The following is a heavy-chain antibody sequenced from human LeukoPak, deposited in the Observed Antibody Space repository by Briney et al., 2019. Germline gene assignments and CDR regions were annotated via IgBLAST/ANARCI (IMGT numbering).Heavy chain of an antibody. J-gene: IGHJ4*02. D-gene: IGHD6-19*01. Sequence: GGSLRLSCAASGFTFDDYAMHWVRQAPGKGLERVSGITWNSDTIGYADSVKGRFTISRDNAKNSLYLQMNSLRAEDTALYYCAKDHLAVAGTAMRFEYWGQGTLVTVSS. CDR2: ITWNSDTI. V-gene: IGHV3-9*01. CDR1: GFTFDDYA. CDR3: AKDHLAVAGTAMRFEY.